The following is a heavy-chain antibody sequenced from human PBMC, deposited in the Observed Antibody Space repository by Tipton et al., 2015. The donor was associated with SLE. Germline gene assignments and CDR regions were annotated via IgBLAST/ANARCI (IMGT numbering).Heavy chain of an antibody. J-gene: IGHJ4*02. D-gene: IGHD1-1*01. Sequence: TLSLTCTVSGGSISSGSYYWSWIRQPAGKGLEWIGYIYYSGSTNYNPSLKSRVTISVDTSKNQFSLKLSSVTAADTAVYYCARLETGTTSNFDYWGQGTLVTVSS. V-gene: IGHV4-61*10. CDR2: IYYSGST. CDR3: ARLETGTTSNFDY. CDR1: GGSISSGSYY.